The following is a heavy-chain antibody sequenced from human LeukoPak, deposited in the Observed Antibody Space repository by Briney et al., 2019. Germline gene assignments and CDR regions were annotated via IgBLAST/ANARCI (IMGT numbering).Heavy chain of an antibody. CDR3: ARAGYSSGWYNY. Sequence: SGTLSLTCAVYGGSFSGYYWSWIRQPPGKGLEWIGEINHSGSTNYNPSLKSRVTISVDTSKNQFSLKLSSVTAADTAVYYCARAGYSSGWYNYWGQGTLVTVPS. J-gene: IGHJ4*02. D-gene: IGHD6-19*01. CDR1: GGSFSGYY. CDR2: INHSGST. V-gene: IGHV4-34*01.